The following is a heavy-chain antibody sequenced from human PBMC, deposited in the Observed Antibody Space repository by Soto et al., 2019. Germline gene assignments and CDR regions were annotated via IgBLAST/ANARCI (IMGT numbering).Heavy chain of an antibody. CDR3: ARAAVVVPAPVQPGPYYYGMDV. Sequence: SETLSLTCTVSGASISSGGYYWSWIRQHPGKGLEWIGYIYYSGSTYYNPSLKSRVTISVDTSKNQFSLKLSSVTAADTAVYYCARAAVVVPAPVQPGPYYYGMDVWGQGTTVTVSS. J-gene: IGHJ6*02. V-gene: IGHV4-31*03. D-gene: IGHD2-2*01. CDR2: IYYSGST. CDR1: GASISSGGYY.